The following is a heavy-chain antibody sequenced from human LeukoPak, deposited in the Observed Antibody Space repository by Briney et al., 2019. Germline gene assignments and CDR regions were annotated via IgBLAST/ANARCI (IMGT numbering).Heavy chain of an antibody. Sequence: SETVSLTCTVSGGSISRYYWSWIRQPPGEGLEWIGYIYYSGSTNYNPSLKSRVTISVDTSKNQFSLKLNSVTAADTAVYYCARQGTPGSAFDIWGQGTMVTVSS. J-gene: IGHJ3*02. CDR3: ARQGTPGSAFDI. CDR2: IYYSGST. CDR1: GGSISRYY. V-gene: IGHV4-59*08. D-gene: IGHD3-10*01.